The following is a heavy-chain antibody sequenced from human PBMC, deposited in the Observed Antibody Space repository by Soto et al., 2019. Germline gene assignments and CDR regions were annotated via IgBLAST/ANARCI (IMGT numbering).Heavy chain of an antibody. V-gene: IGHV4-59*01. D-gene: IGHD1-26*01. CDR3: ARGRRVGGAATHDY. CDR1: GGSISSYY. Sequence: PSETLSLTCTVSGGSISSYYWSWIRQPPGKGLEWIGYIYYSGSTNYNPSLKSRVTISVDTSKNQFSLKLSSVTAADTAVYYCARGRRVGGAATHDYWGRGTQVTVSS. CDR2: IYYSGST. J-gene: IGHJ4*02.